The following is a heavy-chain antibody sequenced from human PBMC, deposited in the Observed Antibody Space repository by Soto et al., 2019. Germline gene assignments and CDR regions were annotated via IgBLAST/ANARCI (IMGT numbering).Heavy chain of an antibody. D-gene: IGHD3-22*01. V-gene: IGHV3-23*01. CDR3: AIGYYYDSSGYAPFDY. CDR2: ISGSGGST. J-gene: IGHJ4*02. Sequence: GSLRLSCAASGFTFSSYAMSWVRQAPGKGLEWVSAISGSGGSTYYADPVKGRFTISRDNSKNTLYLQMNSLRAEDTAVYYCAIGYYYDSSGYAPFDYWGQGTLVTVSS. CDR1: GFTFSSYA.